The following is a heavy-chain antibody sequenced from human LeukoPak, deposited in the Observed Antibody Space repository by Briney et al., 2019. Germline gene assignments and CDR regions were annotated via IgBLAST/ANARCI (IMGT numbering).Heavy chain of an antibody. V-gene: IGHV4-34*01. CDR2: INHSVST. Sequence: SETLSLTCAVYGGSFSGYYWSWIRQPPGKGLEWIGEINHSVSTNYNPSLKSRVTISVDTSKNQFSLKLSSVTAADTAVYYCARGCDSSSWYAIPNYYYMDVWGKGTTVTVSS. CDR1: GGSFSGYY. D-gene: IGHD6-13*01. CDR3: ARGCDSSSWYAIPNYYYMDV. J-gene: IGHJ6*03.